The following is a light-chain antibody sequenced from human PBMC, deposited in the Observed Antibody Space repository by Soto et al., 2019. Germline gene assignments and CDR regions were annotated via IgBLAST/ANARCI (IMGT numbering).Light chain of an antibody. V-gene: IGKV1-39*01. CDR2: AAS. J-gene: IGKJ2*01. CDR1: QTTNNY. CDR3: QQSYSMPYA. Sequence: DIHMTQSPFSQSLSXGDIITITCXASQTTNNYLNWYQLKPGKAPKLLIYAASTLQTGVPSRFTGSGSGTDFTLTIISLQPEDYATYFCQQSYSMPYAFGPGTKVDNK.